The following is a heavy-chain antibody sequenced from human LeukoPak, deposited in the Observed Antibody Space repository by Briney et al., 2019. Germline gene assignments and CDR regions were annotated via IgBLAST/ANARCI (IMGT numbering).Heavy chain of an antibody. Sequence: PSETLSLTCTVSGGSISSSSYYWGWIRQPPGKGLEWIGRIYYSGSTYYNPSLKSRVTISVDTSKNQFSLKLSSVTAADTAVYYCVRDYYDSSGNDYWGQGTLVTVSS. D-gene: IGHD3-22*01. CDR3: VRDYYDSSGNDY. CDR1: GGSISSSSYY. CDR2: IYYSGST. V-gene: IGHV4-39*01. J-gene: IGHJ4*02.